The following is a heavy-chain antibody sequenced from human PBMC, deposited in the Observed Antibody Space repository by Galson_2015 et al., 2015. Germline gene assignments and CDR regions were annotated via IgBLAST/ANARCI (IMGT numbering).Heavy chain of an antibody. CDR2: ISYSGST. Sequence: ETLSLTCTVSGGSISSYYWSWIRQPPGKGLEWIGYISYSGSTNYNPSLKSRVIISVDTSKNQFSLKLSSVTAADTAIYYCAREVGYCSSPSCYAQNAFDIWGQGTMVTVSS. CDR1: GGSISSYY. D-gene: IGHD2-2*03. V-gene: IGHV4-59*01. CDR3: AREVGYCSSPSCYAQNAFDI. J-gene: IGHJ3*02.